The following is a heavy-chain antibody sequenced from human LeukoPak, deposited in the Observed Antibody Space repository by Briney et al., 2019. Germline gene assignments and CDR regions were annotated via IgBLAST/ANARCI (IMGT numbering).Heavy chain of an antibody. CDR1: GYTFTGYY. Sequence: ASVKVSCKASGYTFTGYYMHWVRQAPVQGLEWTGWINPNSGGTNYAQKFQGRVTMTRDTSISTAYMELSRLRSDDTAVYYCARATYSSSWYSSTSYYYYMDVWGKGTTVTVSS. J-gene: IGHJ6*03. D-gene: IGHD6-13*01. CDR2: INPNSGGT. V-gene: IGHV1-2*02. CDR3: ARATYSSSWYSSTSYYYYMDV.